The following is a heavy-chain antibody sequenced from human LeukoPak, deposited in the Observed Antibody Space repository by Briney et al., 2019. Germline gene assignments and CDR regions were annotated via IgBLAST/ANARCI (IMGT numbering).Heavy chain of an antibody. Sequence: GGSLRLSCAASGFTVSTNYMTWVRQAPGKGLEWVSAISGSGGSTYYADSVKGRFTISRDNSKNTLYLQMNSLRAEDTAVYYCAKDGIAAELFDYWGQGTLVTVSS. J-gene: IGHJ4*02. CDR1: GFTVSTNY. D-gene: IGHD6-13*01. CDR3: AKDGIAAELFDY. CDR2: ISGSGGST. V-gene: IGHV3-23*01.